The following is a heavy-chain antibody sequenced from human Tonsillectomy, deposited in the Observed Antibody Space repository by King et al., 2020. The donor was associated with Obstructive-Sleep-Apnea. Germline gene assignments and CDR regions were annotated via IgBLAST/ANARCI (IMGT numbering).Heavy chain of an antibody. CDR3: ARSGIAAAGRSCWEDY. V-gene: IGHV3-30-3*01. CDR1: GFTFSSYA. J-gene: IGHJ4*02. Sequence: VQLVESGGGVVQPGRSLRLSCAASGFTFSSYAMHWVRQAPGKGLEWVAVISYVGSNKYYADSVKGRFTISRDNSKNTLYLQMNSLRAEDTAVYYCARSGIAAAGRSCWEDYWGQGTLVTVSS. CDR2: ISYVGSNK. D-gene: IGHD6-13*01.